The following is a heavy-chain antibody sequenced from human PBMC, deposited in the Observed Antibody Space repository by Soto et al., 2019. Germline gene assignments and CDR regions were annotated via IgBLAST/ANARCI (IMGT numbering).Heavy chain of an antibody. J-gene: IGHJ6*02. CDR2: IYYSGST. CDR1: GGSISSYY. D-gene: IGHD6-13*01. CDR3: ARGNGSSWYYYYYGMDV. V-gene: IGHV4-59*01. Sequence: PSETLSLTCTVSGGSISSYYWSWIRQPPGKGLEWIEYIYYSGSTNYNPSLKSRVNISVDTSKNQFSLKLSSVTSADTAVYYCARGNGSSWYYYYYGMDVWGQGTTVT.